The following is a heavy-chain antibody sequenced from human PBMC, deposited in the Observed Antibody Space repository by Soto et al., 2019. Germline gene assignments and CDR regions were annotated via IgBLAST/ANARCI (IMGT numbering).Heavy chain of an antibody. V-gene: IGHV4-31*03. J-gene: IGHJ5*02. CDR3: ARQDRRRWFDP. CDR2: IYYSGST. CDR1: GCSISSGGYY. Sequence: SETLSLTCTVSGCSISSGGYYWSWIRQHPGKGLEWIGYIYYSGSTYYNPFLKSRVTISVDTSKNQFSLKLSSVTAADTAVYYCARQDRRRWFDPWGQGTLVTVSS.